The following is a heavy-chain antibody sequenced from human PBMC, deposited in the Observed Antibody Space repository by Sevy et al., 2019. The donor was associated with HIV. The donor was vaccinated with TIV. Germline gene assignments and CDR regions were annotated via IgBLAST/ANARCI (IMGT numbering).Heavy chain of an antibody. Sequence: ASVKVSCKASGYTFTGYYLHWVRQAPGQGLEWMGWINPKSGGTNYAPKFQGRVTMTRDTYISTASMELSRLRSDDTAVYYCTRYAAEAKNFYCGGDCYSDYWGQGTLVTVSS. V-gene: IGHV1-2*02. CDR2: INPKSGGT. CDR3: TRYAAEAKNFYCGGDCYSDY. J-gene: IGHJ4*02. D-gene: IGHD2-21*02. CDR1: GYTFTGYY.